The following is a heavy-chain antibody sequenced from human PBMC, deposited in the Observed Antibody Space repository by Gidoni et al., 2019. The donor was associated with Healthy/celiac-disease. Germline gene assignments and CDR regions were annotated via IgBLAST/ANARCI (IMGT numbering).Heavy chain of an antibody. D-gene: IGHD6-19*01. CDR1: GGSISSSSYY. CDR2: IYYSGST. CDR3: ARRFDIAVAGSYYFDY. J-gene: IGHJ4*02. Sequence: QLQLQESGPGLVKPSETLSLTCTVSGGSISSSSYYWGWIRQPPGKGLEWIGSIYYSGSTYYNPSLKSRVTISVDTSKNQFSLKLSSVTAADTAVYYCARRFDIAVAGSYYFDYWGQGTLVTVSS. V-gene: IGHV4-39*01.